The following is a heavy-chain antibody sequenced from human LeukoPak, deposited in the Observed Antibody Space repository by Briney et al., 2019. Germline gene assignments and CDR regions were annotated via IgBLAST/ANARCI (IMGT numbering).Heavy chain of an antibody. CDR1: GASISSYY. D-gene: IGHD3-9*01. Sequence: SSETLSLTCTVSGASISSYYWTWIRQPPGKGLDWIGYVYYSGSTNYNPSLKSRVTISVDTSKNQFSLKLSSVTAADTAVYYCARDYYDILTGYHPYYFDYWGQGTLVTVSS. CDR3: ARDYYDILTGYHPYYFDY. J-gene: IGHJ4*02. CDR2: VYYSGST. V-gene: IGHV4-59*12.